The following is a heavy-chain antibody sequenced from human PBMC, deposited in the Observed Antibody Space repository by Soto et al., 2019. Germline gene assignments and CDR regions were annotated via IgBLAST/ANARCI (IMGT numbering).Heavy chain of an antibody. CDR2: IIPIFDTT. CDR3: ARDHILVSVTLHENYFDS. V-gene: IGHV1-69*01. CDR1: GGTFSNSG. D-gene: IGHD2-21*02. J-gene: IGHJ4*02. Sequence: QLHLVQSGAEVKKPGSSLKVSCKASGGTFSNSGISWVRQAPGQGLEWMGGIIPIFDTTNYAQKLQGRITIIADESTNTVYMELSNLRSADTGVYYCARDHILVSVTLHENYFDSWGQGTLVTVSS.